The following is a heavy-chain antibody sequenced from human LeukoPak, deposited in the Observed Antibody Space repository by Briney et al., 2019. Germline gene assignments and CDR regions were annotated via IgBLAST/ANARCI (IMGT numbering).Heavy chain of an antibody. J-gene: IGHJ2*01. CDR2: INHSGST. V-gene: IGHV4-34*01. CDR3: ARGIGYSYGQRKGYFDL. Sequence: SETLSLTCAVYGGSFSGYYWSWIRQPPGKGPEWIGEINHSGSTNYNPSLKSRVTISVDTSKNQFSLKLSSVTAADTAVYYCARGIGYSYGQRKGYFDLWGRGTLVTVSS. CDR1: GGSFSGYY. D-gene: IGHD5-18*01.